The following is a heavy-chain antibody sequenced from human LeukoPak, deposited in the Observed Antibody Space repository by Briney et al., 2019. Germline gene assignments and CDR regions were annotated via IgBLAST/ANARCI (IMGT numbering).Heavy chain of an antibody. CDR2: VRGSGTAT. CDR3: AKTSRRDSTYDSPFDY. CDR1: GFTFSTYA. J-gene: IGHJ4*02. Sequence: GGSLRLSCAASGFTFSTYAMTWFRQASGKGLEWVSAVRGSGTATYYADSVKGRFTISRDNSDNTLYLQMNSLRAEDTAIYYCAKTSRRDSTYDSPFDYWGQGTVVAVSS. V-gene: IGHV3-23*01. D-gene: IGHD3-3*01.